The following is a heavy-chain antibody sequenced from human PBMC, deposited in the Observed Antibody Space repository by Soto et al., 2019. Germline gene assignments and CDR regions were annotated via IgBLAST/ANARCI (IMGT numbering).Heavy chain of an antibody. J-gene: IGHJ5*02. CDR2: ISGSGGST. CDR3: AKDRTYDFWSGSWFDP. V-gene: IGHV3-23*01. Sequence: GGSLRLSCAASGFTFSSYAMSWVRQAPGKGLEWVSAISGSGGSTYYADSVKGRFTISRDNSKNTLYLQMNSLRAEDTAVYYCAKDRTYDFWSGSWFDPWGQGTLVTVSS. CDR1: GFTFSSYA. D-gene: IGHD3-3*01.